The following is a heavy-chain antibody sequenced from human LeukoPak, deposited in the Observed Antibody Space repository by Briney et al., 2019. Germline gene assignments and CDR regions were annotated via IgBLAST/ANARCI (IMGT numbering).Heavy chain of an antibody. J-gene: IGHJ4*02. V-gene: IGHV3-9*01. D-gene: IGHD3-9*01. CDR2: ISWNSGSI. CDR1: GFTFSSYG. Sequence: GGTLRLSCAASGFTFSSYGMSWVRQAPGKGLEWVSGISWNSGSIGYADSVKGRFTISRDNAKNSLYLQMNSLRAEDTALYYCAKGTDYDILTGYSTFDYWGQGTLVTVSS. CDR3: AKGTDYDILTGYSTFDY.